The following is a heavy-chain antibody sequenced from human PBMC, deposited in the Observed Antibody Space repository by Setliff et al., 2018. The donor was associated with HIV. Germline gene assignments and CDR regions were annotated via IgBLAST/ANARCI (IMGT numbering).Heavy chain of an antibody. CDR3: ARGSGSY. Sequence: GSLRLSCAASGFPFSSYWMSWARQAPGKGLEWVANIDQDESEKYYVDSVKGRFTISRDNAKKSLYLQMNSLRPEDTAVYYCARGSGSYWGQGTLVTVSS. V-gene: IGHV3-7*01. CDR2: IDQDESEK. J-gene: IGHJ4*02. D-gene: IGHD1-26*01. CDR1: GFPFSSYW.